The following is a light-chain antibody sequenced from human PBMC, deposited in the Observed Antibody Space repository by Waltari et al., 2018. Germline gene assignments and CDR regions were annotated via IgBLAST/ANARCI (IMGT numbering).Light chain of an antibody. CDR2: DAS. Sequence: ELVLTQPPGTRSLSPGEGATLSCRASQSVGRSLAWNQHRPGQAPRLLLYDASFRATGIPDRFRGSGSGTDFTLTISSLEPEDFAVYYCQQRRNWPPTFGRGTKLEIK. CDR1: QSVGRS. J-gene: IGKJ2*01. CDR3: QQRRNWPPT. V-gene: IGKV3-11*01.